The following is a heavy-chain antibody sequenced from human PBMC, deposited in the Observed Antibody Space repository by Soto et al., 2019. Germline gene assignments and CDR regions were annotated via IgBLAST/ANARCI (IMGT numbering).Heavy chain of an antibody. J-gene: IGHJ4*02. CDR1: GYTFTNYY. V-gene: IGHV1-46*03. CDR2: INPSGGGT. CDR3: ARGGHIAVVTASFDY. Sequence: ASVKVSCKASGYTFTNYYMHWVRQAPGQGLEWMGIINPSGGGTTYAQKFQGRVTVTRDTSTSTVFMELSSLRSDDTAVYYCARGGHIAVVTASFDYWGQGTLVTVS. D-gene: IGHD2-21*02.